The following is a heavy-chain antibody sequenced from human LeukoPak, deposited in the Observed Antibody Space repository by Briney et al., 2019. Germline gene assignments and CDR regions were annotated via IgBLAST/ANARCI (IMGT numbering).Heavy chain of an antibody. D-gene: IGHD3-10*01. CDR1: GYTFTSYD. CDR3: AKVPSGSYYESYFHY. J-gene: IGHJ4*02. Sequence: ASVKVSCKASGYTFTSYDINWVRQATGQGLEWMGWMNPNSGNTGYAQKFQGRVTMTRNTSISTAYMELNSLRAEDTALYYCAKVPSGSYYESYFHYWGQGTLVTVSS. CDR2: MNPNSGNT. V-gene: IGHV1-8*01.